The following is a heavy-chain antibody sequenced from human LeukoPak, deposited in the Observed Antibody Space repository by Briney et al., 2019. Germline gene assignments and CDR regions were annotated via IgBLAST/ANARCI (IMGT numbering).Heavy chain of an antibody. J-gene: IGHJ4*02. Sequence: PGGSLRLSCAASGFTFSSYSMNWVRQAPGKGLEWVSYISSSSTIYYADSVEGRFTISRDNAKNSLYLQMNSLRAEDTAVYYCARTYSSGWYVDYWGQGTLVTVSS. CDR3: ARTYSSGWYVDY. V-gene: IGHV3-48*01. D-gene: IGHD6-19*01. CDR2: ISSSSTI. CDR1: GFTFSSYS.